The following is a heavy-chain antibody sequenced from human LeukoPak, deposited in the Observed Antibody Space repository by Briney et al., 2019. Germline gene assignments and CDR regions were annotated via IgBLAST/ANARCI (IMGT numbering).Heavy chain of an antibody. D-gene: IGHD3-3*01. CDR2: ISGSGGST. Sequence: QPGGSLRLSCAASGFTFSSYAMSWVRQAPGKGLEWVSAISGSGGSTYYADSVKGRFTISRDNSKNTLYLQMNSLRAEDTAVYYCAKDLSYYDFWSGYHNVHDAFDIWGQGTMVTVSS. CDR1: GFTFSSYA. CDR3: AKDLSYYDFWSGYHNVHDAFDI. V-gene: IGHV3-23*01. J-gene: IGHJ3*02.